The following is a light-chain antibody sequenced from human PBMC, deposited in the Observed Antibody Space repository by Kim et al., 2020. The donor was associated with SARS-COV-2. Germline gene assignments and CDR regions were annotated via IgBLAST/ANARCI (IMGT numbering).Light chain of an antibody. CDR1: SLRRYY. CDR3: NSRDSSGDHVV. J-gene: IGLJ2*01. CDR2: GKS. Sequence: SSELTQDPAVSVALGQTVRITCQGDSLRRYYASWYQQKPGRAPVLIIYGKSNRPSGIPDRFSGSSSGNTASLTITRAQAEDEADYYCNSRDSSGDHVVFG. V-gene: IGLV3-19*01.